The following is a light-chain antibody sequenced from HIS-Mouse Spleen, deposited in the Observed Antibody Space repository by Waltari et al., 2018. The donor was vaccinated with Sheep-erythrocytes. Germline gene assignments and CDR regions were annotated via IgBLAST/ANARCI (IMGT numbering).Light chain of an antibody. Sequence: SYELTQPPSVSVSPGQTASITCSGDKLGDKYACWYQQKPGQSPVLVIYQDSKRPTGITGRCDGSNSGNTATLTISGTQAMEEADYYCQAWDSSTAVFGGGTKLTVL. CDR1: KLGDKY. CDR2: QDS. V-gene: IGLV3-1*01. CDR3: QAWDSSTAV. J-gene: IGLJ2*01.